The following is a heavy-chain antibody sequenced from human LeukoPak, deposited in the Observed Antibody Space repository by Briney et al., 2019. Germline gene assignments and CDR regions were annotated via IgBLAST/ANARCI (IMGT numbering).Heavy chain of an antibody. J-gene: IGHJ4*02. CDR3: ARDQFGY. Sequence: GGSLRLSCAASGFTFSSYAMHWVRQAPGKGLEWVAVISYDGSNKYYADSVKGRFTISRDNSKNTLYLQMNSLRAEDTAVYYCARDQFGYWGQGTLVTVSS. CDR1: GFTFSSYA. CDR2: ISYDGSNK. V-gene: IGHV3-30-3*01. D-gene: IGHD3-10*01.